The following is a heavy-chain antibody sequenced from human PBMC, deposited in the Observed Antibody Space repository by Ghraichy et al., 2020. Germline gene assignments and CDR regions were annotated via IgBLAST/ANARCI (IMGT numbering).Heavy chain of an antibody. CDR2: ITTSKGNT. CDR3: ERGINYFDP. J-gene: IGHJ5*02. D-gene: IGHD1-7*01. CDR1: GYSFANYG. Sequence: ASVKVSCKTSGYSFANYGITWVRQAPGQGLEWMGWITTSKGNTHSAQKLQGRFTMTTDTSTSTVYMELRSLTYDDTAVYYCERGINYFDPWGQGTLVTFSS. V-gene: IGHV1-18*01.